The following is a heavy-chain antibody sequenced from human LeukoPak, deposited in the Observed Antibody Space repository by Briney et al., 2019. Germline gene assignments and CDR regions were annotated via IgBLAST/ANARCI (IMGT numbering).Heavy chain of an antibody. Sequence: SETLSLTCAVYGGSFSGYYWSWIRQPPGKQLEWIGEINHSGSTNYNPSLKSRVTISLDTSKNQFSLRLTSVTAADTAVYYCARRVYSGSYNWYFDLWGRGTLVTVS. D-gene: IGHD1-26*01. CDR1: GGSFSGYY. J-gene: IGHJ2*01. V-gene: IGHV4-34*01. CDR2: INHSGST. CDR3: ARRVYSGSYNWYFDL.